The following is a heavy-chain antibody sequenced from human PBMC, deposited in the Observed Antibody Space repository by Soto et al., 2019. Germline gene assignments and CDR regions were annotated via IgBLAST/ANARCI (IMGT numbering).Heavy chain of an antibody. CDR3: STGTDLGGY. CDR2: MNPDRGNT. D-gene: IGHD3-16*01. CDR1: GYSFTSYE. Sequence: QVQLVQSGAEVKKPGASVKVSCKASGYSFTSYEINWVRQATGQGLEWLGWMNPDRGNTGDGEKFQGRITMSRNTAISKAYMELNSLRYEDTAVDYCSTGTDLGGYWGQGTLVTVSS. V-gene: IGHV1-8*01. J-gene: IGHJ4*02.